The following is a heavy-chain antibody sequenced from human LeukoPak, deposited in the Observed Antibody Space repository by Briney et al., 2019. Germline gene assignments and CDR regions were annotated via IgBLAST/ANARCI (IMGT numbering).Heavy chain of an antibody. CDR2: IYHSGSA. CDR1: GGSISSSHW. CDR3: ARDSGTTGEVKFDP. J-gene: IGHJ5*02. D-gene: IGHD3-10*01. V-gene: IGHV4-4*02. Sequence: SGTLSLTCAVSGGSISSSHWWSWVRQPPGKGLEWIGEIYHSGSANYSPSLKSRVTISVDTSKNQFSLKLSSVTAADTAVYYCARDSGTTGEVKFDPWGQGTLVTVSS.